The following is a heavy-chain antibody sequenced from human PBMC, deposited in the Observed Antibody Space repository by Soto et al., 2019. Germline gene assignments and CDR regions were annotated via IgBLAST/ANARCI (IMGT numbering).Heavy chain of an antibody. CDR1: GGSISSGGYS. CDR3: ASSVAGLHSDFDY. CDR2: IYHSGST. J-gene: IGHJ4*02. V-gene: IGHV4-30-2*01. Sequence: QLQLQESGSGLVKPSQTLSLTCAVSGGSISSGGYSWSWIRQPPGKGLEWIGYIYHSGSTYYNPSLKSRVTISVDRSKNQCSLKLSSVTAADTAVYYCASSVAGLHSDFDYWGQGTLVTVSS. D-gene: IGHD6-19*01.